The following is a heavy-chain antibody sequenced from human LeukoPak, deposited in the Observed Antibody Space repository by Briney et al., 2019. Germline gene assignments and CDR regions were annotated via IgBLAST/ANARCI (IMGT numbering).Heavy chain of an antibody. CDR1: GYTFTSYY. Sequence: ASVKVSCKASGYTFTSYYMHWVRQAPGQGLEWMGIINPSGGSTSYAQKFQGRVTMTRDTSTNTVYMELSSLRSEDTAVYYCARGYSSSWYVPAYYYYGMDVWGQGTTVTVSS. D-gene: IGHD6-13*01. CDR3: ARGYSSSWYVPAYYYYGMDV. V-gene: IGHV1-46*01. CDR2: INPSGGST. J-gene: IGHJ6*02.